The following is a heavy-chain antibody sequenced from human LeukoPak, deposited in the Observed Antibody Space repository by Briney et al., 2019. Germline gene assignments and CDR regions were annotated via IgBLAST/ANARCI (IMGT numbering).Heavy chain of an antibody. CDR3: ARGGFALPIYDMDV. CDR2: INPVGGNT. D-gene: IGHD3-16*01. V-gene: IGHV1-46*01. J-gene: IGHJ6*02. CDR1: GYNFTTYF. Sequence: ASVKVSCKASGYNFTTYFMHWVRQAPGQGLEWMGIINPVGGNTSYAQKFQSRVTMTRDTSTNTVYMELSSLRSEDTAVYYCARGGFALPIYDMDVWGQGTTVTVSS.